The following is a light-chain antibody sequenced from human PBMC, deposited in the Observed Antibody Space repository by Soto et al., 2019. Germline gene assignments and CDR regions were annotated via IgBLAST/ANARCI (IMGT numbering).Light chain of an antibody. J-gene: IGKJ1*01. CDR2: RAS. CDR1: QSVSSN. Sequence: DILMTQSQATLSLSPGGISTLSCRASQSVSSNLAWYQQKPGQAPRLLIQRASTRATGIPARFSGSGSGTEFTLTISSLQSEDFAVYFCQQYNNWPGTFGQGTKVEIK. CDR3: QQYNNWPGT. V-gene: IGKV3-15*01.